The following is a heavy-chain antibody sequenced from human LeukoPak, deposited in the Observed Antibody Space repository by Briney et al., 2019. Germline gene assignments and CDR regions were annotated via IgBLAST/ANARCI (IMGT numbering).Heavy chain of an antibody. CDR2: INPNSGGT. Sequence: ASVKVSCKASGYTFTGYYMHWVRQAPGQGLEWMGWINPNSGGTNYAQEFQGRVTMTRDTSISTAYMELSRLRSDDTAVYYCARSTELRYFDWLLYYWGQGTLVTVSS. CDR1: GYTFTGYY. J-gene: IGHJ4*02. D-gene: IGHD3-9*01. V-gene: IGHV1-2*02. CDR3: ARSTELRYFDWLLYY.